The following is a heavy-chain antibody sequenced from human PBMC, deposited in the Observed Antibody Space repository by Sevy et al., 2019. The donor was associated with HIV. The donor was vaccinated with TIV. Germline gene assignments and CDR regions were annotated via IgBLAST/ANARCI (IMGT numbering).Heavy chain of an antibody. CDR1: GFTFRSYA. J-gene: IGHJ4*02. CDR2: IGVDGVTI. Sequence: GGSLRLSCEGSGFTFRSYAMSWVRQAPGKGPEWVSIIGVDGVTIYYADSVKGRFTISRDNSKNTLYLQMNSLRAEDTAVYYCARGYESLTRHFDYWGQGTLVTDSS. D-gene: IGHD4-17*01. CDR3: ARGYESLTRHFDY. V-gene: IGHV3-23*01.